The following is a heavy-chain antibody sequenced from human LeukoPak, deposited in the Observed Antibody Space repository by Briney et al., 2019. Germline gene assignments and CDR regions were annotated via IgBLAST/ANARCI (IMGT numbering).Heavy chain of an antibody. CDR2: IIPIFGTA. V-gene: IGHV1-69*05. Sequence: SVKVSCKASGGTFSSYAISWVRQAPGQGLEWMGRIIPIFGTANYAQKFQGRVTITTDESTSTAYMELSSLRSEDTAVYYCARARYGYGYGFDYWGQGALVTVSS. J-gene: IGHJ4*02. CDR1: GGTFSSYA. CDR3: ARARYGYGYGFDY. D-gene: IGHD5-18*01.